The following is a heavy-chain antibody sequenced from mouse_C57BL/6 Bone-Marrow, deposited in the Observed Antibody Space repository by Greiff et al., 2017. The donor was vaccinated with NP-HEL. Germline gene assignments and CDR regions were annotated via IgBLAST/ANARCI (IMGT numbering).Heavy chain of an antibody. Sequence: EVMLVESGGGLVKPGGSLKLSCAASGFTFSDYGMHWVRQAPEKGLEWVAYISSGSSTTYYADTVKGRFTISRDNAKNTLFLQMTSLRSEDTAMYYCARGYYWFAYWGQGTLVTVSA. J-gene: IGHJ3*01. CDR1: GFTFSDYG. CDR2: ISSGSSTT. CDR3: ARGYYWFAY. V-gene: IGHV5-17*01. D-gene: IGHD2-3*01.